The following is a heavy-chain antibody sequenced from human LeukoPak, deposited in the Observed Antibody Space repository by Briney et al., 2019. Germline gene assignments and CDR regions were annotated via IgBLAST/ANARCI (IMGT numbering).Heavy chain of an antibody. J-gene: IGHJ4*02. Sequence: SETLSLTCTVSGGSISSYYWSWIRQPAGKGLEWIGRIYTSGSTNYNPSLKSRVTMSVDTSKSQFSLKLSSVTAADTAVYYCARADYYDSSGYYFPGFDYWGQGTLVTVSS. D-gene: IGHD3-22*01. V-gene: IGHV4-4*07. CDR3: ARADYYDSSGYYFPGFDY. CDR2: IYTSGST. CDR1: GGSISSYY.